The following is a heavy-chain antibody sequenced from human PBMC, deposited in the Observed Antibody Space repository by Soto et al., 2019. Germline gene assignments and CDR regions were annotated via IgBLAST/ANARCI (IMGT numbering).Heavy chain of an antibody. Sequence: ASVKVSCKASGYTFNMHGISWVRQAPGQGLEWMGWISGYNGNTDYAQKLQGRVTLTTDTSTSTAYMELRSLRPDDTAVYYCAREQYYYYSSGNGGTVFDFCAQGSLVTVSS. V-gene: IGHV1-18*01. CDR2: ISGYNGNT. CDR1: GYTFNMHG. J-gene: IGHJ4*02. CDR3: AREQYYYYSSGNGGTVFDF. D-gene: IGHD3-22*01.